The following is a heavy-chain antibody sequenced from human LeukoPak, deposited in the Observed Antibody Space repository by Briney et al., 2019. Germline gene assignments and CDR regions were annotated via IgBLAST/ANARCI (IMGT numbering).Heavy chain of an antibody. J-gene: IGHJ4*01. Sequence: GGSLRLSCAASRFTFSNFAMSWVRQAPGKGLEWVSAISGSGGSTYYADSVKGRFTISRDNSKNALFLQMNSLRAEDTAVYYCAKSGPYCSSTSCNYFDYWGXGTLVTVSS. D-gene: IGHD2-2*01. CDR2: ISGSGGST. V-gene: IGHV3-23*01. CDR1: RFTFSNFA. CDR3: AKSGPYCSSTSCNYFDY.